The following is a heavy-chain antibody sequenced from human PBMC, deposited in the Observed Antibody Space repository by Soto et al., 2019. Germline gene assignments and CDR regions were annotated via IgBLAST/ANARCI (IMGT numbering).Heavy chain of an antibody. V-gene: IGHV3-30-3*01. Sequence: GGSLRLSCAASGFTFSSYAMHWVRQAPGKGLEWVAVISYDGSNKYYADSVKGRFTISRDNSKNTLYLQMNSLRAEDTAVYYCARQMGYTAMAYYFDYWGQGTLVTVSS. CDR1: GFTFSSYA. J-gene: IGHJ4*02. CDR2: ISYDGSNK. D-gene: IGHD5-18*01. CDR3: ARQMGYTAMAYYFDY.